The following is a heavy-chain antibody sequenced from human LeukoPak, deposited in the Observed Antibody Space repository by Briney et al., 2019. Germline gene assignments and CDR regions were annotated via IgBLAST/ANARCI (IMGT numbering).Heavy chain of an antibody. CDR1: GDSISSNNYF. CDR2: IFYRGNT. D-gene: IGHD3-3*01. V-gene: IGHV4-39*01. J-gene: IGHJ4*02. CDR3: ARLMWAPFGVAIGSLDY. Sequence: PSETLSLTCTVSGDSISSNNYFWGWIRQPPGKGLEWIGNIFYRGNTYYNPSLKSRLTISVDTSKNQFSLRLNSATAADTAVYYCARLMWAPFGVAIGSLDYWGQGTLVTVSS.